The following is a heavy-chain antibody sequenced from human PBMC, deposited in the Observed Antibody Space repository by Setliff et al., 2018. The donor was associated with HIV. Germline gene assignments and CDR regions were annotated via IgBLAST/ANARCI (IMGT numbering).Heavy chain of an antibody. CDR3: AKDRVGYCSSISCPGGFDY. J-gene: IGHJ4*02. CDR2: ISGSGGST. D-gene: IGHD2-2*03. Sequence: GGSLRLSCAASGFTFNSYAMAWVRQAPGKGLDWVSAISGSGGSTYYADSVKGRFTISRDKSKNTVYLQMYSLRAEDTALYYCAKDRVGYCSSISCPGGFDYWGQGTLVTVSS. V-gene: IGHV3-23*01. CDR1: GFTFNSYA.